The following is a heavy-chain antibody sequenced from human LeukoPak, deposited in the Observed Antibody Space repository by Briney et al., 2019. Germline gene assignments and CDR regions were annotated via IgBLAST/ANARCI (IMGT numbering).Heavy chain of an antibody. D-gene: IGHD6-6*01. Sequence: SETLSLTCSVSGGSISSYYWSWIRQPPGKGLEWIGYIYYSGSTKYNPSLKSRVTISVDTSKNQFSLRLSSVTAADTAVYYCARDWGVSARPGYMDVWGKGTTVTVSS. V-gene: IGHV4-59*01. CDR1: GGSISSYY. J-gene: IGHJ6*03. CDR2: IYYSGST. CDR3: ARDWGVSARPGYMDV.